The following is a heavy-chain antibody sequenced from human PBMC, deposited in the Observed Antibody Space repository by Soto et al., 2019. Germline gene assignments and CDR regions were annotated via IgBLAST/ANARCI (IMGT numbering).Heavy chain of an antibody. CDR1: VGAITNDGYY. Sequence: QVQLQESGPGLVKPSQTLSLTCNVSVGAITNDGYYWSWIRQHPGKALEWIGNIHYSGVTYYNPTLKSRAAISVDISKHQFSLKLNSVTAPDTAVYYCARLDLCYDYWGQGILVTVSS. CDR3: ARLDLCYDY. CDR2: IHYSGVT. V-gene: IGHV4-31*03. J-gene: IGHJ4*02. D-gene: IGHD2-15*01.